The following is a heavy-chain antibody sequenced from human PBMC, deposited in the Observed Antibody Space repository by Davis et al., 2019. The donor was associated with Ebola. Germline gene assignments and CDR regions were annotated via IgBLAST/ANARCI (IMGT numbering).Heavy chain of an antibody. CDR1: GYTSTRYG. J-gene: IGHJ3*01. V-gene: IGHV1-18*01. D-gene: IGHD2-21*01. CDR2: IGAYNGNT. CDR3: ARDMAIGGFDL. Sequence: AASVNVSCQASGYTSTRYGISWVRQAPGQGLEWMGWIGAYNGNTKYAEKFQGRVTMTTDTTSTAYMELRSLRFDDTAVYYCARDMAIGGFDLWGQGTMVTVSS.